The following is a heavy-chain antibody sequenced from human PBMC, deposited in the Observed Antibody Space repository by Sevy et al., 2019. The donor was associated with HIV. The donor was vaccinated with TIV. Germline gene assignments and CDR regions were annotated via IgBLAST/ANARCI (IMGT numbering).Heavy chain of an antibody. CDR3: TRYPIDVSISSWYYCDY. CDR2: VSANYGNT. D-gene: IGHD6-13*01. CDR1: GYTFTSYG. Sequence: ASVKVSCKASGYTFTSYGISWVRQAPGQGLEWMGWVSANYGNTQSAEKFQGRVTMTTDTSTSTAYMELKSLRADDTAIYYCTRYPIDVSISSWYYCDYWGQGTLVTVSS. V-gene: IGHV1-18*01. J-gene: IGHJ4*02.